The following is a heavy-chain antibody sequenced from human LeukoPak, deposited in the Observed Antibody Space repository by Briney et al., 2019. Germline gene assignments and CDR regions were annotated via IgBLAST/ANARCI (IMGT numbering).Heavy chain of an antibody. CDR3: ARDQAYCGGDRYFDF. CDR2: IYHSGST. V-gene: IGHV4-38-2*02. J-gene: IGHJ4*02. D-gene: IGHD2-21*02. CDR1: DYSISSAYY. Sequence: SETLSLTCAVSDYSISSAYYWGWIRQPPGKGLEWIGSIYHSGSTDYNPSLKSRVTISVDTSKNQFSLKLRSVTAADTAVYYCARDQAYCGGDRYFDFWGQGTLVAVSS.